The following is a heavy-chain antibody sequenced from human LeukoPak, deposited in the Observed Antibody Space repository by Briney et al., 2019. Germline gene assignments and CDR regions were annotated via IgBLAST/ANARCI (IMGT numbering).Heavy chain of an antibody. Sequence: PSETLSLTRAVYGGSFSGYYWSWIRQPPGKGLEWIGEINHSGSTNYNPSLKSRVTISVDTSKNQFSLKLSSVTAADTAVYYCARGVKNARIPYVWGSYRQGDAFDIWGQGTMVTVSS. J-gene: IGHJ3*02. CDR3: ARGVKNARIPYVWGSYRQGDAFDI. CDR2: INHSGST. CDR1: GGSFSGYY. V-gene: IGHV4-34*01. D-gene: IGHD3-16*02.